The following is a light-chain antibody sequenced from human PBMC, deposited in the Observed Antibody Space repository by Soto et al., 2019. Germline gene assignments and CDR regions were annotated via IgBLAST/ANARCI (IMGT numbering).Light chain of an antibody. CDR1: QSVSNNY. V-gene: IGKV3-20*01. CDR2: GAS. CDR3: QQYGTSPRM. J-gene: IGKJ1*01. Sequence: EIVLTQSPGTLSLSPGDTAALSCRASQSVSNNYLAWYQQKPGQAPRLLIYGASSRATGIPDRFSGSASGTDFTPTISRLEPEDFAVYYCQQYGTSPRMFGQGTKVEIK.